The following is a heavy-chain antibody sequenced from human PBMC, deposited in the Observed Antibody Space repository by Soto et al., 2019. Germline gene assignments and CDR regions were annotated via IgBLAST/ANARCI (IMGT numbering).Heavy chain of an antibody. CDR1: GYSFTSYW. CDR2: IDPSDSYT. CDR3: ARMGSNYYDSSGYHLGGMDV. V-gene: IGHV5-10-1*01. Sequence: PGESLKISCKGSGYSFTSYWISWVRQMPGKGLEWMGRIDPSDSYTNYSPSFQGHVTISADKSISTAYLQWSSLKASDTAMYYCARMGSNYYDSSGYHLGGMDVWDQGTTVTVSS. J-gene: IGHJ6*02. D-gene: IGHD3-22*01.